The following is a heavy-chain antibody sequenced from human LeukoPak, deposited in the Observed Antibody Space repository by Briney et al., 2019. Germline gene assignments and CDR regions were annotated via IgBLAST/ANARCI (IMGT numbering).Heavy chain of an antibody. Sequence: GGSLRLSCATSGFAFGDYAMNWVRQALGKGLEWVGFIRSKPYGGTTQYAASVNGRFTISRDDSISIAYLQMNSLKTDDTAVYYCSRGRGWSGYSDFDYWGQGTLVTVSS. V-gene: IGHV3-49*04. CDR1: GFAFGDYA. CDR3: SRGRGWSGYSDFDY. CDR2: IRSKPYGGTT. J-gene: IGHJ4*02. D-gene: IGHD3-3*01.